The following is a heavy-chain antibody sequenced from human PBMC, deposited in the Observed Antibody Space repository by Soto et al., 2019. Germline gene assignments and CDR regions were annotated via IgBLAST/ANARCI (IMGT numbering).Heavy chain of an antibody. D-gene: IGHD4-17*01. CDR3: ARWVLRSYGDRGEIDY. J-gene: IGHJ4*02. Sequence: QVQLQESGPGLVKPSQTLSLTCTVSGGSISSGDYYWSWIRQPPGKGLEWIGYIYYSGSTYYNPSLKSRVTISVDTSKNPCSLKLSSVTAADTAVYYCARWVLRSYGDRGEIDYWGQGTLVTVSS. CDR2: IYYSGST. V-gene: IGHV4-30-4*01. CDR1: GGSISSGDYY.